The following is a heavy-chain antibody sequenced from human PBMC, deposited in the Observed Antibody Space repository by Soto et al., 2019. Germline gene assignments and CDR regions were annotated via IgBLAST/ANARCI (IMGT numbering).Heavy chain of an antibody. J-gene: IGHJ4*02. CDR3: ARRKRRITVDY. V-gene: IGHV4-39*01. Sequence: QLQLQESGPGLVKPSDTLSLTCTVSGGSISSSSYYWGWIRQPPGKGLAWIGSISYSGSTYYNPSLQSRVTLSVDTAQNQFSLKLGSVPALEKAVYCCARRKRRITVDYWGQGPMVTVAS. CDR2: ISYSGST. CDR1: GGSISSSSYY.